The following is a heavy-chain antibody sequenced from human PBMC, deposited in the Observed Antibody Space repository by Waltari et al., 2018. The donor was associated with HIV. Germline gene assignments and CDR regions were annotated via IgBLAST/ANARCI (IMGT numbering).Heavy chain of an antibody. D-gene: IGHD3-10*01. J-gene: IGHJ4*02. CDR2: IYSSGST. Sequence: QVQLQESGPGLVKPSETLSLTCTVSGGSISSYYWSWIRQPPGKGLEWIGYIYSSGSTNSTPPLKSRVTISVDTSKNQFSLKLSSVTAADTAVYYCARLGGSGSLPFDYWGQGTLVTVSS. CDR1: GGSISSYY. V-gene: IGHV4-59*01. CDR3: ARLGGSGSLPFDY.